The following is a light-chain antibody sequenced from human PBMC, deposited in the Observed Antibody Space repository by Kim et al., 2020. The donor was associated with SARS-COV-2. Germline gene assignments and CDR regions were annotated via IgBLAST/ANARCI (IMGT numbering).Light chain of an antibody. CDR1: KLGDKY. V-gene: IGLV3-1*01. CDR2: KDS. Sequence: VSPGQTASITCSGDKLGDKYACWYQQKPGQSPVLVICKDSKRPPGIPERFSGSNSGNTATLTISGTQAMDEADYYCQAWDSSTVVFGGGTKLTVL. CDR3: QAWDSSTVV. J-gene: IGLJ2*01.